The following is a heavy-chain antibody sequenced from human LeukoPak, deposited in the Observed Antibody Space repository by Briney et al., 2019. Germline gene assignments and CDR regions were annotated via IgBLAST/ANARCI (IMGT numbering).Heavy chain of an antibody. V-gene: IGHV4-31*03. J-gene: IGHJ4*02. D-gene: IGHD1-14*01. CDR2: IYFSGST. CDR1: GASITDDIYF. Sequence: SQTLSLTCTVSGASITDDIYFWSWIRQHPGKGLEWIGNIYFSGSTFYSPSFKSRIAISVDSQNQFSLNLVSVTAADTAVYYCARVNPSDSTGFYFDSWGQGTLVTVSS. CDR3: ARVNPSDSTGFYFDS.